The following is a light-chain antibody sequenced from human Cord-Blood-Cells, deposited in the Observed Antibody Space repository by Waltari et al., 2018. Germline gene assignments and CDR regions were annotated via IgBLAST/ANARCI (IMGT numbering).Light chain of an antibody. V-gene: IGLV2-14*03. CDR1: RSDGVGQNN. CDR3: SSYTSSSTWV. J-gene: IGLJ3*02. Sequence: TQTASGSGPPGQSITISCSGTRSDGVGQNNASWYQKQPGKAPKLMIYDVSNRPSGVSNRFSGSKSGNTASLTISGLQAEDEADYFCSSYTSSSTWVFGGRTKLSVL. CDR2: DVS.